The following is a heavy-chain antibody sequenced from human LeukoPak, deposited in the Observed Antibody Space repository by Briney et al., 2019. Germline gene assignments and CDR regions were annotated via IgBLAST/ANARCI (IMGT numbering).Heavy chain of an antibody. CDR3: ARGGRLTMIVVVPRAFDI. CDR1: GGSFSGYY. V-gene: IGHV4-34*01. D-gene: IGHD3-22*01. Sequence: PSETLSLTCAVYGGSFSGYYWSWIRQPPGKGLEWIGEINHSGSTNYNPSLKSRVTISVDTSKNQFSLKLSSVTAADTAAYYCARGGRLTMIVVVPRAFDIWGQGTMVTVSS. CDR2: INHSGST. J-gene: IGHJ3*02.